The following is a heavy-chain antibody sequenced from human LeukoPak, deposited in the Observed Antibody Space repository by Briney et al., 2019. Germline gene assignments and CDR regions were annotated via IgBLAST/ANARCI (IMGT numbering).Heavy chain of an antibody. J-gene: IGHJ4*02. Sequence: SQTLSLTCTVPGVSISSYYWSWIRQPPGKGLEWIAYIYNSGSTHYNPSLKSRVTISLDTSKNQFSLKLSSVTAADTAVYYCARQYYYDSIDSWGQGTLVTVSS. CDR3: ARQYYYDSIDS. CDR1: GVSISSYY. D-gene: IGHD3-22*01. V-gene: IGHV4-59*08. CDR2: IYNSGST.